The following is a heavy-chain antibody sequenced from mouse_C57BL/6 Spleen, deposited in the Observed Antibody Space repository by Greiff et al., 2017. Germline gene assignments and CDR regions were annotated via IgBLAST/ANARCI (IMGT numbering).Heavy chain of an antibody. Sequence: VQLQQSGAELVKPGASVKISCKASGYAFSSYWMNWVKQRPGHGLEWIGQIYPRDGDPNYNGKFKGKATLTADKSSSTAYMQLSSLTSAYSAVYFCARPRSYAMDYRGQVTSVTVAS. J-gene: IGHJ4*01. CDR3: ARPRSYAMDY. V-gene: IGHV1-80*01. CDR1: GYAFSSYW. CDR2: IYPRDGDP. D-gene: IGHD3-1*01.